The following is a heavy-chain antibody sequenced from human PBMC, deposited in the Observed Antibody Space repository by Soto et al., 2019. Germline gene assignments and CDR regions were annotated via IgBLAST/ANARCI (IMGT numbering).Heavy chain of an antibody. V-gene: IGHV1-69*13. J-gene: IGHJ6*02. CDR2: IIPIFGTA. D-gene: IGHD4-17*01. CDR1: GGTFSSYA. CDR3: ARDATVVTYYYGMDV. Sequence: SVKVSCKASGGTFSSYAISWVRQAPGQGLEWMGGIIPIFGTANYAQKFQGRVTITADESTSTTYMELSSLRSEDTAVYYCARDATVVTYYYGMDVWGQGTTVTVSS.